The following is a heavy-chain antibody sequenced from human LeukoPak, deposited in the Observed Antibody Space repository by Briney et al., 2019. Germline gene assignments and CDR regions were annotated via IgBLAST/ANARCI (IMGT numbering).Heavy chain of an antibody. CDR3: ATLRGEGTDY. CDR2: INPSGGST. V-gene: IGHV1-46*01. Sequence: ASVKVSCKASGYTFTSYYMHWVRQAPGQGLEWMGIINPSGGSTSYAQKFQGRVTMTRDTSTSTVYMEPSSLRSEDTAVYYCATLRGEGTDYWGQGTLVTVSS. CDR1: GYTFTSYY. J-gene: IGHJ4*02. D-gene: IGHD3-16*01.